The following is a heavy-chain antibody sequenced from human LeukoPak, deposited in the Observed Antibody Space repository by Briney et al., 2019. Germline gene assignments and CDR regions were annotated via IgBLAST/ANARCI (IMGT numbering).Heavy chain of an antibody. CDR2: ISHSGST. J-gene: IGHJ4*02. D-gene: IGHD3-22*01. CDR3: ARDGRGYFY. V-gene: IGHV4-59*12. Sequence: PSETLSLTCTVSGGSISNYYWSWIRQPPGKGLEWIGYISHSGSTNYNPSLKSRVTMSVDTSKNQFSLKLSSVTAADTAVYYCARDGRGYFYWGQGTLVTVSS. CDR1: GGSISNYY.